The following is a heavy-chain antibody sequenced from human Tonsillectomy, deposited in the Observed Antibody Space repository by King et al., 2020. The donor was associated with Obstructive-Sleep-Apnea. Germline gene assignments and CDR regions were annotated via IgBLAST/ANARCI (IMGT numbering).Heavy chain of an antibody. J-gene: IGHJ3*02. Sequence: VQLVESGGGVVQPGRSLRLSCAASGFTFSSYGMHWVRQAPGKGLEWVAVISYDGSNKYYADSVKGRFTISRDNSKNTLYLQMNSLRAEDTAVYYCATPVVAATSGDAFYIWGQGTMVTVSS. CDR2: ISYDGSNK. D-gene: IGHD2-15*01. V-gene: IGHV3-30*03. CDR3: ATPVVAATSGDAFYI. CDR1: GFTFSSYG.